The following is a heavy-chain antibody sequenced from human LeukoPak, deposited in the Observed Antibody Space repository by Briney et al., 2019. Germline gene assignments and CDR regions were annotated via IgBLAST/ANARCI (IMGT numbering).Heavy chain of an antibody. CDR2: ISYDGSNK. Sequence: PGGSLRLSCAASGFTFSTHAMHWVRQAPGKGLEWVALISYDGSNKYYADSVKGRFTISRDNSKNTLYLQMNSLRAEDTAVYYCARREYGDYPTDYWGQGALVTVSS. CDR3: ARREYGDYPTDY. CDR1: GFTFSTHA. D-gene: IGHD4-17*01. J-gene: IGHJ4*02. V-gene: IGHV3-30*04.